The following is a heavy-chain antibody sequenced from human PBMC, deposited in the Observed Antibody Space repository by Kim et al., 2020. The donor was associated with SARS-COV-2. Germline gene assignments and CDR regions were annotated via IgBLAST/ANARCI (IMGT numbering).Heavy chain of an antibody. V-gene: IGHV3-23*01. Sequence: YAEAVGARLPISRDNSKRMLYQQMTSLRADDTAMYYCAKFGGTVATHFDNWGQGTLVTVSS. J-gene: IGHJ4*02. CDR3: AKFGGTVATHFDN. D-gene: IGHD3-16*01.